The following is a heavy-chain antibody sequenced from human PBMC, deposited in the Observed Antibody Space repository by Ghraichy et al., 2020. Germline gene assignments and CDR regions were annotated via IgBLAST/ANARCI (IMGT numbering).Heavy chain of an antibody. V-gene: IGHV1-18*01. J-gene: IGHJ4*02. Sequence: ASVKVSCKASGYTFTSYGISWVRQAPGQGLEWMGWISAYNGNTNYAQKLQGRVTMTTDTSTSTAYMELRSLRSDDTAVYYCARREITMVRGVITPLDYWGQGTLVTVSS. CDR3: ARREITMVRGVITPLDY. D-gene: IGHD3-10*01. CDR1: GYTFTSYG. CDR2: ISAYNGNT.